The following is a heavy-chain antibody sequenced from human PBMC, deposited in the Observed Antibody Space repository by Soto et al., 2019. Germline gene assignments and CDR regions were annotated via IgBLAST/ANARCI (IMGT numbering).Heavy chain of an antibody. J-gene: IGHJ6*02. Sequence: DSGKVCFKASGYPFTGYYMHLVRQAPGLGLEWMGWINPNSGGTNYAQKLQGWVTMTRDTSISTAYMELSRLRSDDTAVYYCARGANYGSGRYHYYYGMDVWGQGTTVTVS. CDR2: INPNSGGT. CDR3: ARGANYGSGRYHYYYGMDV. V-gene: IGHV1-2*04. CDR1: GYPFTGYY. D-gene: IGHD3-10*01.